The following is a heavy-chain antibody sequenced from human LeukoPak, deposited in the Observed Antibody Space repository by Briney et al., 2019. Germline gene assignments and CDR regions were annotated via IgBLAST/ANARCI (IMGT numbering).Heavy chain of an antibody. CDR1: GYTFSSYS. Sequence: KTGGSLRLSCAASGYTFSSYSINWVRQAPGKGLEWASSISVGSNYIYYADSVRGRFSISRDDARNSLYLQMDSLRGDDKAVYYCARLRRNSDRSGYYYYYDYWGQGTLVTVSS. V-gene: IGHV3-21*01. CDR2: ISVGSNYI. CDR3: ARLRRNSDRSGYYYYYDY. D-gene: IGHD3-22*01. J-gene: IGHJ4*02.